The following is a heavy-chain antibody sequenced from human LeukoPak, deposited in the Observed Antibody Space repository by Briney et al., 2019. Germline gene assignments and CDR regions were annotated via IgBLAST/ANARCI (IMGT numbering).Heavy chain of an antibody. J-gene: IGHJ4*02. D-gene: IGHD6-19*01. CDR1: GFTFSSYS. Sequence: TGGTLRLSCAASGFTFSSYSMNWVRQAPGKGLEWVSSISSSSSYIYYADSVKGRFTISRDNAKNSLYLQMNSLRAEDTAVYYCARVGSGCSDYWGQGTLVTVSS. CDR3: ARVGSGCSDY. V-gene: IGHV3-21*01. CDR2: ISSSSSYI.